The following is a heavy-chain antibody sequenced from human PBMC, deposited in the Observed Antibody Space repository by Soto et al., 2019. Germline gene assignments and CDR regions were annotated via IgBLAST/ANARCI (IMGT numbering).Heavy chain of an antibody. CDR3: ARRAYGSSWPNVYMDV. CDR2: ISNNGAHT. V-gene: IGHV3-64*01. CDR1: GFTFSNYE. J-gene: IGHJ6*03. D-gene: IGHD6-13*01. Sequence: EAQLVESGGGLVQPGGSLRLSCAASGFTFSNYEMHWVRQAPGKGLVYVSGISNNGAHTDYAKSVKGRFTISRDNSENTLYLQMGSLRAEDMALYYCARRAYGSSWPNVYMDVWGKGTTVTVSS.